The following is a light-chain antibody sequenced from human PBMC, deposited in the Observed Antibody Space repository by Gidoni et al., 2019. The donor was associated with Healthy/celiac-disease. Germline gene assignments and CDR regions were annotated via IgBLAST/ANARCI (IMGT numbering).Light chain of an antibody. V-gene: IGKV1-39*01. J-gene: IGKJ2*01. CDR1: QSISSY. Sequence: DIQMTQSPSSLSASVGDRVTITCRASQSISSYLNWYQQKPGKAPKLLIYAASSLQSGVPSRFSGSGSGTDFTLTNSSLQPEDFATYYCQQSYSTPHTFXXXTKLEIK. CDR2: AAS. CDR3: QQSYSTPHT.